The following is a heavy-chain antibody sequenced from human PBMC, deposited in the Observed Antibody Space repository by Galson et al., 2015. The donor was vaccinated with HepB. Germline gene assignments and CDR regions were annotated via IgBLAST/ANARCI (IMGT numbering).Heavy chain of an antibody. CDR3: AQTEDYYDSSGYSGAFDI. V-gene: IGHV3-7*01. CDR1: GFTFSSYW. CDR2: IKQDGSEK. D-gene: IGHD3-22*01. J-gene: IGHJ3*02. Sequence: SLRLSCAASGFTFSSYWMSWVRQAPGKGLEWVANIKQDGSEKYYVDSMKGRFTISRDNAKNSLYLQMNSLRAEDTAVYYCAQTEDYYDSSGYSGAFDIWGQGTMVTVSS.